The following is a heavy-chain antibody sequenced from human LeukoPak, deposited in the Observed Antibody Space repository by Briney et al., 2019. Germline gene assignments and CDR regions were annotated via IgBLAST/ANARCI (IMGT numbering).Heavy chain of an antibody. J-gene: IGHJ2*01. CDR1: GFTVSSNY. CDR2: IYSGGST. Sequence: GGSLRLSCAASGFTVSSNYMSWVRQAPGKGLEWVSVIYSGGSTYYADSVKGRFTISRDNSKNTLYLQINSLRAEDTAVYYCARDQGDYFGFDLWGRGTLVTVSS. V-gene: IGHV3-66*01. D-gene: IGHD4-17*01. CDR3: ARDQGDYFGFDL.